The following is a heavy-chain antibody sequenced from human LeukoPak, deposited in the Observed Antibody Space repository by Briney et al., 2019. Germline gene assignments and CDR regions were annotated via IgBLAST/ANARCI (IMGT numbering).Heavy chain of an antibody. J-gene: IGHJ4*02. D-gene: IGHD5-12*01. CDR3: AKDGYGDYDYPDY. CDR1: GFTFSSYG. CDR2: ISYDGSNK. Sequence: GRSLRLSCAASGFTFSSYGMHWVRQAPGKGLEWVAAISYDGSNKYYADSVKGRFTISRDNSKNTLYLQMNSLRAEDTAVYYCAKDGYGDYDYPDYWGQGTLVTVSS. V-gene: IGHV3-30*18.